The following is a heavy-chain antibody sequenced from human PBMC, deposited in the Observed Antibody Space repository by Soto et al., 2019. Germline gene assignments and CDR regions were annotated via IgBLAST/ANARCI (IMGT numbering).Heavy chain of an antibody. CDR3: ARGLSGWYLFDS. CDR1: GGSVSSGDHY. Sequence: QVHVQESGPGLVKPSQTLFLTCTVSGGSVSSGDHYWTWMRQHPGKGLEWIGYIYEMETTNYNPSLESRVTISVDTSKNQVYLEVTSVTAADTAVYYCARGLSGWYLFDSWGQGTLVTVSS. CDR2: IYEMETT. J-gene: IGHJ5*01. V-gene: IGHV4-31*03. D-gene: IGHD6-19*01.